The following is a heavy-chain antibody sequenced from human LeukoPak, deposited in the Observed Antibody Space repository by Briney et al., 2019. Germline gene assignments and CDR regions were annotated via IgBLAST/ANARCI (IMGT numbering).Heavy chain of an antibody. Sequence: PGGSLRLSCAASGFTFSSYGMSWVRQAPGKGLEWVSVISGSGDKIYYADSYGDSVKGRFTISRDNSKNTLYLQMNSLRAEDTAVYYCARVSVASIFGWGYYYYYYMDVWGKGTTVTVSS. J-gene: IGHJ6*03. CDR1: GFTFSSYG. CDR3: ARVSVASIFGWGYYYYYYMDV. D-gene: IGHD3-3*01. CDR2: ISGSGDKI. V-gene: IGHV3-23*01.